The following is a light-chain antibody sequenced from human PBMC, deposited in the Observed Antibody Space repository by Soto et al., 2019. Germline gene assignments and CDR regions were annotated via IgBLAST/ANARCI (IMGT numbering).Light chain of an antibody. V-gene: IGKV3-15*01. Sequence: EVVMTQSPATLSASPGERVILSCRARQNIGSNLAWYQQRPGQAPRLLMYGASTRATETPARFSGSGSATDFTLTISSLQSEDFAVYYCQQYNNWPPYTFGQGTKVDIK. CDR3: QQYNNWPPYT. J-gene: IGKJ2*01. CDR2: GAS. CDR1: QNIGSN.